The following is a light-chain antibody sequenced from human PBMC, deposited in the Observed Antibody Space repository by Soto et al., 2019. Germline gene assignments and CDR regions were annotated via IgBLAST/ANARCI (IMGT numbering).Light chain of an antibody. CDR3: SSYAGSNNLV. CDR2: EVS. V-gene: IGLV2-8*01. CDR1: SSDVGGYNY. J-gene: IGLJ3*02. Sequence: QSALTQPPSASGSPGQSVTISSTGTSSDVGGYNYVSWYQQHPGKAPKLMSYEVSKRPTGFPDRFSGTKSGNTASLTVSGLQAEDEADYYCSSYAGSNNLVFGGGTKLTVL.